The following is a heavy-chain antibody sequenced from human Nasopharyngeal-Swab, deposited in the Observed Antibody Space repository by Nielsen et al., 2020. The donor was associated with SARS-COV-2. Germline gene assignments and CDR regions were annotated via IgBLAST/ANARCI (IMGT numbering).Heavy chain of an antibody. CDR3: AKAPYLRGLDV. Sequence: GESLKISCAASGFTFDDYGMSWVRQAPGKGLEWVSGINWNGGSTGYADSVKGRFTISRDNSKNTLYLQMNSLRVEDTALYYCAKAPYLRGLDVWGQGTTVTVSS. V-gene: IGHV3-20*04. CDR2: INWNGGST. CDR1: GFTFDDYG. J-gene: IGHJ6*02. D-gene: IGHD2-21*01.